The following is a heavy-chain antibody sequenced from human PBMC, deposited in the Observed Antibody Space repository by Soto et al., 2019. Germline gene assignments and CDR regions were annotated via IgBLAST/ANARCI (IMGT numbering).Heavy chain of an antibody. Sequence: QVQLVQSGAEVKKPGASVKVSCKASGYTFTNYDINWVRHATGQGLEWMGWMNPNSGNTGYAQKFQGRVTRALYASINTAYMELSSLGAEDTAVYYCVRLADNVDVLTGRSDYNDYGGQGTLVTVSS. V-gene: IGHV1-8*01. CDR1: GYTFTNYD. D-gene: IGHD3-9*01. CDR3: VRLADNVDVLTGRSDYNDY. CDR2: MNPNSGNT. J-gene: IGHJ4*02.